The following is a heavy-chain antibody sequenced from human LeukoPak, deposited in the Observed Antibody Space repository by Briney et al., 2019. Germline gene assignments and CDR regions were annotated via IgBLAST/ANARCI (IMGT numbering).Heavy chain of an antibody. CDR3: ARDSSHYYGSGSYYRRTGVFDY. CDR1: GFTFSSYW. V-gene: IGHV3-74*01. CDR2: INGDGSST. D-gene: IGHD3-10*01. Sequence: GGSLRLSCAASGFTFSSYWMHWVRQAPGKGLVWVSGINGDGSSTGYADSVKGRFTISRDNSKNTLYLQMNSLRAEDTAVYYCARDSSHYYGSGSYYRRTGVFDYWGQGTLVTVSS. J-gene: IGHJ4*02.